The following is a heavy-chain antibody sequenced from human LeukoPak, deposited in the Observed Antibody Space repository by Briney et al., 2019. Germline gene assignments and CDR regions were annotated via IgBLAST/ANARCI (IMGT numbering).Heavy chain of an antibody. CDR3: AKDRYYSSGWYTSVY. Sequence: GGSLRLSCTASGFTFGDYAMSWVRQAPGKGLEWVSAISGSGYSTYFADSVKGRFTISRDNSKNTLYLQMNSLRAEDTAVYYCAKDRYYSSGWYTSVYWGQGTLVTVSS. J-gene: IGHJ4*02. CDR2: ISGSGYST. CDR1: GFTFGDYA. V-gene: IGHV3-23*01. D-gene: IGHD6-13*01.